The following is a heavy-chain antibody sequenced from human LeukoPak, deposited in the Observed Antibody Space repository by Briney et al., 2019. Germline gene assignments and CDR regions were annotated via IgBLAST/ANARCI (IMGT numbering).Heavy chain of an antibody. CDR2: ISASNGNT. CDR3: ARDVRGHNGWRAVDY. V-gene: IGHV1-18*01. J-gene: IGHJ4*02. Sequence: ASVKVSCKASGYTFISFGITWVRQAPGQGLEYMGWISASNGNTNYAQNLQGRVTMTTDTSTSTAYMELRSLRSDDTAVYYCARDVRGHNGWRAVDYWGQGTLVTVSS. CDR1: GYTFISFG. D-gene: IGHD3-10*02.